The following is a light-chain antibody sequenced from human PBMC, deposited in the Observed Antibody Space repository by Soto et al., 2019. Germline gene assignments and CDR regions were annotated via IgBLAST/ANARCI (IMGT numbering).Light chain of an antibody. CDR3: CSYAGSYSYV. J-gene: IGLJ1*01. Sequence: QSVLTQPRSVSGSPGQSVTISCTGTSTEVGGYDYVSWFQEHPGEAPKLILYDVTKRPTGVPDRFSGSKSGNTASLTISGLQAEDEADYYCCSYAGSYSYVFGSGTKVTV. CDR1: STEVGGYDY. V-gene: IGLV2-11*01. CDR2: DVT.